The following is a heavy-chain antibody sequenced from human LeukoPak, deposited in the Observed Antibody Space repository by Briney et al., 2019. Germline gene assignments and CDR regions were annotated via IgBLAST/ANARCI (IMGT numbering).Heavy chain of an antibody. CDR3: ARGVYYYDSSGLVSGMDV. CDR2: IYYSGST. CDR1: GGSISTYY. Sequence: SETLSLTCTVSGGSISTYYGNWIRQHPGKGLEWIGYIYYSGSTYYNPSLKSRVTISVDTSKNQFSLKLSSVTAADTAVYYCARGVYYYDSSGLVSGMDVWGQGTTVTVSS. V-gene: IGHV4-59*06. D-gene: IGHD3-22*01. J-gene: IGHJ6*02.